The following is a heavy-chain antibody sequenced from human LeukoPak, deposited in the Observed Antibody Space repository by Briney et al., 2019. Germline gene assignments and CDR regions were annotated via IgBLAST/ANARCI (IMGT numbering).Heavy chain of an antibody. J-gene: IGHJ6*03. Sequence: PSETLSLTCTVSGGSISSSSDYWGWIRQAPGKGLEWIGSIYYHENTYYNSSLKSRVTISVDTSKNQFSLKLNSVTAADTAVYYCARESSSWSSYYYYMDVWGKGTTVTVSS. D-gene: IGHD6-13*01. V-gene: IGHV4-39*07. CDR1: GGSISSSSDY. CDR2: IYYHENT. CDR3: ARESSSWSSYYYYMDV.